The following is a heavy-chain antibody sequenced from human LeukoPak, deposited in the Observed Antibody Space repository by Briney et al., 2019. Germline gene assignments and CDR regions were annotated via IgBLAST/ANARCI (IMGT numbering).Heavy chain of an antibody. J-gene: IGHJ3*02. CDR1: GGAVSSYY. CDR3: SRERIDDAFDI. CDR2: IYPSGST. D-gene: IGHD2-15*01. V-gene: IGHV4-4*07. Sequence: SETLSLTCTVSGGAVSSYYWSWIRQPAGKELEWIGRIYPSGSTYYSPSLKSRVTMSVDTSKSQFSLKLSSVTAADTAVYYCSRERIDDAFDIWGQGTMVTVSS.